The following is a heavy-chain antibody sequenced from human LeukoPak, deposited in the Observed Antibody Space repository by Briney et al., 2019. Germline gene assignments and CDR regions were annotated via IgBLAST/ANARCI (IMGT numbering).Heavy chain of an antibody. J-gene: IGHJ4*02. D-gene: IGHD6-13*01. V-gene: IGHV3-30*18. Sequence: PGGSLRLSCAASGFTFSGFGMHWVRQAPGEGLEWVAAMSYDGNSKYYADSVKGRYTISRDNSKNTVFLQMNSLRAEDTAVYYCAKDRSIAAGGTVSEIDNWGQGTLVTVSS. CDR3: AKDRSIAAGGTVSEIDN. CDR2: MSYDGNSK. CDR1: GFTFSGFG.